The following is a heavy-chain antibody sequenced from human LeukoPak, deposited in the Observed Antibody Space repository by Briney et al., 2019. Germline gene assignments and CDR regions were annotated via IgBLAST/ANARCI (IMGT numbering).Heavy chain of an antibody. CDR3: ARGKDDAFDI. Sequence: SGGSLRLSCAASGFMVSSNYMSWVRQAPGRGLEWVSVIYSGGSTYYADSVKGRFTISRDNSKNTLYLQMNSLRAEDTAMYYCARGKDDAFDIWGQGTMVTVSS. CDR2: IYSGGST. CDR1: GFMVSSNY. J-gene: IGHJ3*02. V-gene: IGHV3-53*01.